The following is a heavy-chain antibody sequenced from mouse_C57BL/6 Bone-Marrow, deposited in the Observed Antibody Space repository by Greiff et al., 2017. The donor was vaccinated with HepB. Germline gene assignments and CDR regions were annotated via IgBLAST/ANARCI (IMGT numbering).Heavy chain of an antibody. Sequence: EVKLVESGGGLVQPGGSLKLSCAASGFTFSDYYMYWVRQTPEKRLEWVAYISNGGGRTYYPDTVKGRFTISRDNAKNTLYLQMSRLKSEDTAMYYCARLPYWGQGTLVTVSA. J-gene: IGHJ3*01. CDR1: GFTFSDYY. CDR2: ISNGGGRT. CDR3: ARLPY. V-gene: IGHV5-12*01.